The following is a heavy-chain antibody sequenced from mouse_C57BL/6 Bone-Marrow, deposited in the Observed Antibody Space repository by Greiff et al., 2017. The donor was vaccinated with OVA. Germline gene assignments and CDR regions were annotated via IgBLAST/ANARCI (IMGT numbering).Heavy chain of an antibody. Sequence: QVQLQQPGAELVKPGASVKLSCKASGYTFTSYWMHWVKQRPGQGLEWIGMIHPNSGSTNYNEKFKSKATLTVDKSSSTAYMQLSSLTSEDSAVYYCARLIYYYGSGYFDVWGTGTTVTVSS. CDR2: IHPNSGST. CDR1: GYTFTSYW. D-gene: IGHD1-1*01. CDR3: ARLIYYYGSGYFDV. V-gene: IGHV1-64*01. J-gene: IGHJ1*03.